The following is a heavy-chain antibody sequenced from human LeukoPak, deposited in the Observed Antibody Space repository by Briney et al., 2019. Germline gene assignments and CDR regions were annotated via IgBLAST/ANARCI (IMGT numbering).Heavy chain of an antibody. CDR1: GFTFSSYA. CDR2: ISGSGGET. V-gene: IGHV3-23*01. J-gene: IGHJ4*02. CDR3: AKQRAVAGTDY. D-gene: IGHD6-19*01. Sequence: GGSLRLSCAASGFTFSSYAMNWVRQSPGKGLEWVSVISGSGGETFYADSVKGRFTISRDNSGNTQYLQMNSLRADDTAVYYCAKQRAVAGTDYWGQGTLVAVSS.